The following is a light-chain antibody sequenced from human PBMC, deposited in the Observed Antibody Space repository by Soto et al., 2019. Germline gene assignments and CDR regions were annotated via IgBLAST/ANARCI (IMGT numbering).Light chain of an antibody. CDR2: LGS. CDR1: QSLLHSNGYNY. V-gene: IGKV2-28*01. J-gene: IGKJ4*01. CDR3: MQALQPPLT. Sequence: DLVMTQSPLSLPVTPGEPASISCRSSQSLLHSNGYNYLDWYLQKPGQSPQLLIYLGSNRASGVPDRFSGSGSGTDFTLKISRVEAEDVGFYYCMQALQPPLTLGGGTKVEIK.